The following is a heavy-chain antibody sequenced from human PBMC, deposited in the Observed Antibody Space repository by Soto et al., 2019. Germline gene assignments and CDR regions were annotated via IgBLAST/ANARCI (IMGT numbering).Heavy chain of an antibody. V-gene: IGHV3-30*18. D-gene: IGHD4-17*01. CDR3: ANPGSNDYGVIDY. CDR2: ISYDGSNK. J-gene: IGHJ4*02. CDR1: GFTFNNYA. Sequence: VQLVESGGGVVQPGRSLRLSCAASGFTFNNYAMHWVRQAPGKGLEWVAVISYDGSNKYYVDSVKGRFTISRDNPKNTLYLQMNSLTADDTAVYYCANPGSNDYGVIDYWGQGTLFTGSS.